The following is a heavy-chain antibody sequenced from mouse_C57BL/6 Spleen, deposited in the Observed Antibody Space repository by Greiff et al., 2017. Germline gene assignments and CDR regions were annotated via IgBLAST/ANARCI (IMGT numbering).Heavy chain of an antibody. CDR3: ARWGLYDGYSWFAY. CDR2: FTMYSDAT. CDR1: YFAFMASA. Sequence: RVESGAELVRPGSSVKLSCKDSYFAFMASAMHWVKQRPGHGLEWIGSFTMYSDATEYSENFKGKATLTANTSSSTAYMELSSLTSEDSAVYYCARWGLYDGYSWFAYWGQGTLVTVSA. J-gene: IGHJ3*01. D-gene: IGHD2-3*01. V-gene: IGHV1-49*01.